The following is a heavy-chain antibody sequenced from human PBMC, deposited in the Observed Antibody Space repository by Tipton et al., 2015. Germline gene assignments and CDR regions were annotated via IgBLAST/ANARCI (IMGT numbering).Heavy chain of an antibody. D-gene: IGHD3-3*01. CDR1: GGSISSDY. CDR3: ARGQDENTLGEYYTP. V-gene: IGHV4-59*01. CDR2: IFHSGTT. Sequence: TLSLTCTVSGGSISSDYWTWIRQPPGRGLEWIGNIFHSGTTNYNPSLRSRVTISIDTSNNQFSLRLTSVTAADTAVYYCARGQDENTLGEYYTPWGQGTLVTVSS. J-gene: IGHJ1*01.